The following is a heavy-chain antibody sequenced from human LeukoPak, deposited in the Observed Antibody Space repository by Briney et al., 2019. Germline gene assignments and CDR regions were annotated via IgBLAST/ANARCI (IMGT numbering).Heavy chain of an antibody. V-gene: IGHV4-39*01. CDR3: ARQSGPYSSRWFDF. D-gene: IGHD6-13*01. Sequence: SETLSLTCSVSGDSISSNSFYWGWIRQPPGKGLEWNGSIYYSGTTYYNPSLESRVTMSVDTSKNQFSLKVTSVTAADTAVYFCARQSGPYSSRWFDFWGQGTLVTVSS. J-gene: IGHJ4*02. CDR2: IYYSGTT. CDR1: GDSISSNSFY.